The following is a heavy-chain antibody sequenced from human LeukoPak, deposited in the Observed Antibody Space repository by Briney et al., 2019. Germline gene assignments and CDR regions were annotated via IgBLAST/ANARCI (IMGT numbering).Heavy chain of an antibody. J-gene: IGHJ6*03. CDR3: ARDRYSGYVTKDRSGGSCRRPYYYYYMDV. D-gene: IGHD2-15*01. Sequence: SETLSLTCTVSGGSISSSSYYWGWIRQPPGKGLEWIGEINHSGSTNYNPSLKSRLTISVDTSKNQFSLKLSSVTAADTAVYYCARDRYSGYVTKDRSGGSCRRPYYYYYMDVWGKGTTVTISS. V-gene: IGHV4-39*07. CDR1: GGSISSSSYY. CDR2: INHSGST.